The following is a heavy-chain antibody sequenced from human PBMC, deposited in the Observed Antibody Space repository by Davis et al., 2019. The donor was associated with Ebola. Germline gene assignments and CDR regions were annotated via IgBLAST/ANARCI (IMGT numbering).Heavy chain of an antibody. D-gene: IGHD1-1*01. CDR1: TYSLTSYW. Sequence: KVSCKDSTYSLTSYWIGWVRQMPGKGLEWMGVIYLGDSDTRYSPSFQGQVTIPADKSISTAYLQWSSLKASDTAMYYCARLKLESYFYGMDVWGSGTTVIVSS. J-gene: IGHJ6*04. CDR2: IYLGDSDT. V-gene: IGHV5-51*01. CDR3: ARLKLESYFYGMDV.